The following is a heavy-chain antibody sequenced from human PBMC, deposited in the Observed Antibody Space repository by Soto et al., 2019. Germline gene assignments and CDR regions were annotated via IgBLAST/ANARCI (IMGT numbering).Heavy chain of an antibody. Sequence: GGSLRLSCAASGFTFSSYAMSWVRQAPGKGLEWVSAISGSGGSTYYADSVKGRFTISRDNSKNTLYLQMNSLRAEDTAVYYCAKAFYDFCSGYQFTTIIYYYGMDVWGQGTPVTVSS. CDR2: ISGSGGST. J-gene: IGHJ6*02. D-gene: IGHD3-3*01. CDR3: AKAFYDFCSGYQFTTIIYYYGMDV. V-gene: IGHV3-23*01. CDR1: GFTFSSYA.